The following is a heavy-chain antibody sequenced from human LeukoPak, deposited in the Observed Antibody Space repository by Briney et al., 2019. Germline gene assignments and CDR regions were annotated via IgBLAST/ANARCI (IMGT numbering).Heavy chain of an antibody. CDR1: GFTFSDYY. Sequence: PGGSLRLSCAASGFTFSDYYMSWIRQAPGKGLEWVSYISSSGSTIYYADSVKGRFTISRDNAKNSLYLQMNSLRAEDTAVYYCARSYCSGGSCYPFFDYWGQGTLVTVSS. CDR3: ARSYCSGGSCYPFFDY. J-gene: IGHJ4*02. D-gene: IGHD2-15*01. CDR2: ISSSGSTI. V-gene: IGHV3-11*01.